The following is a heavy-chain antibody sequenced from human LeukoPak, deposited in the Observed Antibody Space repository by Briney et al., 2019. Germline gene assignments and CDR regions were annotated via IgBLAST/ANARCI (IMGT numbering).Heavy chain of an antibody. J-gene: IGHJ4*02. CDR2: ISYDGGNK. D-gene: IGHD6-19*01. CDR3: ARDPAGSSGGY. V-gene: IGHV3-30-3*01. CDR1: GFTLSNAW. Sequence: GGSLRLSCAASGFTLSNAWMNWVRQAPGKGLEWVAVISYDGGNKYYADSVKGRFTISRDNSKNTLYLQMNSLRAEDTAVYYCARDPAGSSGGYWGQGTLVTVSS.